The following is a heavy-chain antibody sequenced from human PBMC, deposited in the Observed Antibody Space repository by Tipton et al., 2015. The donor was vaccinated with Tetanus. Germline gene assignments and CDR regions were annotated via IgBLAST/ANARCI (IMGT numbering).Heavy chain of an antibody. CDR3: ARAHYDIVWGSYRPSSAGYFFDY. Sequence: TLSLTCTVSGSSLRSGDHYWSWIRQPPGKGLEWLAYISSGGSTNSNYSLKSRITMSRDTSKNQFSLKLSSVTSADTAVYYCARAHYDIVWGSYRPSSAGYFFDYWGQGTLVIVSS. CDR2: ISSGGST. CDR1: GSSLRSGDHY. V-gene: IGHV4-61*08. D-gene: IGHD3-16*02. J-gene: IGHJ4*02.